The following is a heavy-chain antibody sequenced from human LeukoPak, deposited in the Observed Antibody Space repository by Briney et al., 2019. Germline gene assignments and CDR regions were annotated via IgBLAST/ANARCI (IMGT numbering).Heavy chain of an antibody. D-gene: IGHD2-15*01. V-gene: IGHV3-23*01. Sequence: GGSLRLSCAASGFTFSSYAMSWVRQAPGKGLEWVSAISGSGGSTYYADSVKGRFTISRDNSKNTLYLQMNSLRAEDTAVYYCARSRHGVVAGYYFDYWGQGTLVTVSS. CDR3: ARSRHGVVAGYYFDY. CDR2: ISGSGGST. J-gene: IGHJ4*02. CDR1: GFTFSSYA.